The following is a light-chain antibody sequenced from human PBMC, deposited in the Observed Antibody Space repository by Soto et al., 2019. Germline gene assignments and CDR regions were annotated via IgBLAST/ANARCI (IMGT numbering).Light chain of an antibody. Sequence: PVLTQSSSASASLGSSVKLTCTLSSGYSSYIIAWHQQQPGKAPRYLMKLEGSGSYNKGSGVPDRFSGSSSGADRYLTISNLQFEDEADYYCETWDFNTRVFGGGTKLTVL. V-gene: IGLV4-60*02. CDR1: SGYSSYI. J-gene: IGLJ3*02. CDR3: ETWDFNTRV. CDR2: LEGSGSY.